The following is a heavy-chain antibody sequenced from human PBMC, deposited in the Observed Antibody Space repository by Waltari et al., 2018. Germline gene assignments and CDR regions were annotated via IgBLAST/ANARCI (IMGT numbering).Heavy chain of an antibody. J-gene: IGHJ4*01. Sequence: EVQLLQSGGGLIQPGGSLRLSCGASGFDFRNFAMSWVRQAPGPGLRWVSGMGHTGESVFYVDSVKGRFTISRDNSQKTLYLQMTSLRADDTAIYYCAMGGSNSWFAHWGQGTPVTVSS. CDR3: AMGGSNSWFAH. CDR1: GFDFRNFA. CDR2: MGHTGESV. D-gene: IGHD6-19*01. V-gene: IGHV3-23*01.